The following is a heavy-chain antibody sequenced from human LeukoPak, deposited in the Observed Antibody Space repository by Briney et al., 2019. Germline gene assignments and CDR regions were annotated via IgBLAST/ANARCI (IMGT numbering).Heavy chain of an antibody. CDR3: AGGGSGYALNWFDP. Sequence: SETLSLTCTVSGGSICSYYWSWIRQPPGKGLEWIGHISYSGSTNYNPSLKSRVTISVDTSKNQFSLKLSSVAAADTAGYYCAGGGSGYALNWFDPWGQGTLVTVSS. V-gene: IGHV4-59*01. D-gene: IGHD5-12*01. CDR2: ISYSGST. J-gene: IGHJ5*02. CDR1: GGSICSYY.